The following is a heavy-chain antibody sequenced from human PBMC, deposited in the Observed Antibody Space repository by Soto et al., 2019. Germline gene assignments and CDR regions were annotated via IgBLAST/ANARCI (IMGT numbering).Heavy chain of an antibody. J-gene: IGHJ3*02. V-gene: IGHV4-38-2*02. CDR2: IFHSGTT. CDR1: GYSISSGYY. CDR3: AREGIRALDI. Sequence: SETLSLTCAVSGYSISSGYYWGWIRQPPGKGLEWLGSIFHSGTTYDNPSLKSRVTMSVDTSKNQFSLKVISVTAADTAVYYCAREGIRALDIWGQGTMVTVSS.